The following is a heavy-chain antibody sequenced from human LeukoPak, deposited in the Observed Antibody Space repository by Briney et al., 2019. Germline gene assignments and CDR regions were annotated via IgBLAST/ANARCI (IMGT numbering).Heavy chain of an antibody. V-gene: IGHV4-59*01. J-gene: IGHJ4*02. CDR1: GDSIISYY. CDR2: IYYSGRT. CDR3: ARGPSARYFDY. Sequence: SETLSLTCTVSGDSIISYYWSWVRQTPGKGLEWIGYIYYSGRTNYNPSLKSRVTISVDTSKNQFSLKLSSVTAADTAVYYCARGPSARYFDYWGQGTLVTVSS. D-gene: IGHD3-16*02.